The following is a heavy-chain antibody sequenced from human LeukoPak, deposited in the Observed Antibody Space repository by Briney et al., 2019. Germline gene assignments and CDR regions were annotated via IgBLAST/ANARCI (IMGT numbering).Heavy chain of an antibody. CDR3: ARDSYYDSSGSVDY. CDR2: INPSGGST. Sequence: ASVKVSCTASVYTFTSHYMHWVRQAPGQGLEWMGRINPSGGSTSYAQRFQGRVTMTRDTSTSTVYMELSSLRSEDTAVYYCARDSYYDSSGSVDYWGQGTLVTVSS. D-gene: IGHD3-22*01. V-gene: IGHV1-46*01. J-gene: IGHJ4*02. CDR1: VYTFTSHY.